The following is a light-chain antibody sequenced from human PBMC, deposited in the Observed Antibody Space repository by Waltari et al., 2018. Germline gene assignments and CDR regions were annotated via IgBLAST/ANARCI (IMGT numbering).Light chain of an antibody. J-gene: IGLJ1*01. CDR2: NNN. Sequence: QSVLTQPPSASGTPGQRVTTSCSGSSSTLGSSDVNWYQQPPGTAPKLVIYNNNKRPSGVPDRFSGSKYGTSASLAISGLQSEDEADYYCAGWDGSLNGYVFGAATKVTVL. CDR1: SSTLGSSD. CDR3: AGWDGSLNGYV. V-gene: IGLV1-44*01.